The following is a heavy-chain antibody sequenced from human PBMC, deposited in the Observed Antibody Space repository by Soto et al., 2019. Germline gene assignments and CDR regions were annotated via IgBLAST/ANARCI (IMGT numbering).Heavy chain of an antibody. CDR1: GFTFDDYA. Sequence: GGSLRLSCAASGFTFDDYAMHWVRQAPGKCLEWFSGISLNSCSMGXADSVKGRXTISRYNAKNSXYLQMXSLRAEDTALYYCAKGYCSSTSCYFRFDYWGQGX. V-gene: IGHV3-9*01. D-gene: IGHD2-2*01. J-gene: IGHJ4*02. CDR3: AKGYCSSTSCYFRFDY. CDR2: ISLNSCSM.